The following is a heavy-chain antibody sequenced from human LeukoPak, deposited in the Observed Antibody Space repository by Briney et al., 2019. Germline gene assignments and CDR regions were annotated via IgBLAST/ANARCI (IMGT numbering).Heavy chain of an antibody. CDR1: GFTFSRYW. V-gene: IGHV3-7*01. D-gene: IGHD6-19*01. Sequence: PGGSLRLSCAASGFTFSRYWMSWVRQAPGKGLEWVANIKEDGSDKNYADSVKGRFTISRDNAKNSLYLQMNRLRADDTAVYYCERISVAGTPLDAFDIWGQGTMVIVSS. J-gene: IGHJ3*02. CDR3: ERISVAGTPLDAFDI. CDR2: IKEDGSDK.